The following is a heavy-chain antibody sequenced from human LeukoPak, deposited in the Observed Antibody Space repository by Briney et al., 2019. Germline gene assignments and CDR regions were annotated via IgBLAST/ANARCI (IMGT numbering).Heavy chain of an antibody. CDR1: GGSFSGYY. Sequence: SETLSLTCAVYGGSFSGYYWSWIRQPPGKGLEWIGYIYYSGSTNYNPSLKSRVTISVDTSKNQFSLKLSSVTAADTAVYYCARGLRYCSSTSCAIDYWGQGTLVTVSS. V-gene: IGHV4-59*12. J-gene: IGHJ4*02. CDR2: IYYSGST. D-gene: IGHD2-2*01. CDR3: ARGLRYCSSTSCAIDY.